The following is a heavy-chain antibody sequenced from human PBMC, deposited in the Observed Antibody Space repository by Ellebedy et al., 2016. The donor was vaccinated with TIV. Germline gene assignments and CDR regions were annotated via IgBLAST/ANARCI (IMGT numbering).Heavy chain of an antibody. D-gene: IGHD6-19*01. CDR1: GFTFSDYY. Sequence: GESLKISCAASGFTFSDYYMSWIRQAPGKGLEWVSYISSTGSTIYYADSVKGRSTISRDNSKNKLYLQMNSLRAEDTAVYYCARAGSSGWFFGILDYWGQGTLVTVSS. CDR2: ISSTGSTI. V-gene: IGHV3-11*04. J-gene: IGHJ4*02. CDR3: ARAGSSGWFFGILDY.